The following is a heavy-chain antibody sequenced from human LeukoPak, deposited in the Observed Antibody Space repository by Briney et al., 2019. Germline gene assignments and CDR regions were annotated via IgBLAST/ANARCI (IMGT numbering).Heavy chain of an antibody. V-gene: IGHV3-23*01. J-gene: IGHJ4*02. CDR2: ISGSGAST. CDR3: AKGRGADCSGDCCSRILDH. D-gene: IGHD2-21*02. Sequence: QSGGSLRLSCAASEFTLSTYAMSWVRQAPGKGLEWVAAISGSGASTDYADSVKGRFTISRDNSENILYLQMDSLRAEDAAVYYCAKGRGADCSGDCCSRILDHWGQGTLVTVSS. CDR1: EFTLSTYA.